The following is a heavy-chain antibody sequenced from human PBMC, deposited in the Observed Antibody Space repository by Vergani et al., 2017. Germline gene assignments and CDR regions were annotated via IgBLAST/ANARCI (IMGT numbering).Heavy chain of an antibody. Sequence: QVQLVQSGAEVKKPGASVKVSCKASGYTFTGYYMHWVRQAPGQGLEWMGWINPNSGGTNYAQKFQGRVTMTRDTSISTAYMELSRLRSDDTAVYYCARESRYSGRYLGRPGRAGTFDIWGQGTMVTVSS. CDR1: GYTFTGYY. CDR2: INPNSGGT. CDR3: ARESRYSGRYLGRPGRAGTFDI. J-gene: IGHJ3*02. V-gene: IGHV1-2*02. D-gene: IGHD1-26*01.